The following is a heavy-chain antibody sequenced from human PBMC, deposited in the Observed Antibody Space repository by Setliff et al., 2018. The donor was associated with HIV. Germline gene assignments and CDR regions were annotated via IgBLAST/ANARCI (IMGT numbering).Heavy chain of an antibody. CDR3: ARSDRWVVARPAGWFDP. CDR1: GGSLTGFY. V-gene: IGHV4-34*01. Sequence: SETLSLTCAVYGGSLTGFYWSWIRQSPGKGPEWIGEIRYNGSINHNPSLKSRVTMSVDTSKNQFSLKLTPVTAADTAVYYCARSDRWVVARPAGWFDPWGQGTLVTVSS. D-gene: IGHD2-15*01. J-gene: IGHJ5*02. CDR2: IRYNGSI.